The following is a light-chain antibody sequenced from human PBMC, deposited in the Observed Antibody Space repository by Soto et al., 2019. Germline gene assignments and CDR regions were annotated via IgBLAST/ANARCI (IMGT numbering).Light chain of an antibody. CDR2: GAS. Sequence: EIVMTQSPATLSVSPGERATLSCRASQSVSSNLAWYQQKPGQTPRLLIYGASTRSTGFPARFSGSGSVTEYTLTISSRQSEDLAVYYCQQYNNWPPWTFGHGIKVEIK. CDR3: QQYNNWPPWT. CDR1: QSVSSN. J-gene: IGKJ1*01. V-gene: IGKV3-15*01.